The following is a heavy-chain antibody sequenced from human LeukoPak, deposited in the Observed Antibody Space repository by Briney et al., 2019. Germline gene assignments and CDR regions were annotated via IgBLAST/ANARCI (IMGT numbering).Heavy chain of an antibody. CDR1: GGTFSRYA. D-gene: IGHD3-3*01. CDR3: ASTIFGVVMGLDY. CDR2: IIPILGTA. Sequence: SVKVSCKAPGGTFSRYAISWVRQAPGQGLEWMGGIIPILGTANYAQKFQGRVTITADESTSTAYMELSSLRSEDTAVYYCASTIFGVVMGLDYWGQGTLVTVSS. V-gene: IGHV1-69*01. J-gene: IGHJ4*02.